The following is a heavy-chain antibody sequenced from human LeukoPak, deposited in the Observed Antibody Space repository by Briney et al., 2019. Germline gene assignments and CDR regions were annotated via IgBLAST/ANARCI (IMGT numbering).Heavy chain of an antibody. J-gene: IGHJ3*02. CDR2: FDIEDGET. D-gene: IGHD5-24*01. CDR1: GYILRELS. V-gene: IGHV1-24*01. Sequence: ASVKVSCKVSGYILRELSMHWVRHAPGKGLEWMGGFDIEDGETIYAQKFQGRVAMTEDTSTDTAYMELSGLRSEDTAVYYCATDEMFPFDIWGQGTMVTVSS. CDR3: ATDEMFPFDI.